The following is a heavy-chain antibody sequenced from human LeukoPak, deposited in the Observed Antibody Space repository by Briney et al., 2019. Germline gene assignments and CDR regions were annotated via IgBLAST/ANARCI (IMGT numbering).Heavy chain of an antibody. CDR3: ARDREGDGYTYYYYGMDV. Sequence: SETLSLTCTVSGGSISSYYWGWIRQPPGKGLEWIGYIYYSGSTNYNPSLKSRVTISVDTSKNQFSLKLSSVTAADTAVYYCARDREGDGYTYYYYGMDVWGQGTTVTVSS. D-gene: IGHD5-24*01. J-gene: IGHJ6*02. CDR2: IYYSGST. V-gene: IGHV4-59*01. CDR1: GGSISSYY.